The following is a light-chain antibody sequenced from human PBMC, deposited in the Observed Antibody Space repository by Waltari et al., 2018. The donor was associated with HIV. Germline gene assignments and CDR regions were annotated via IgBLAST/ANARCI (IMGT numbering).Light chain of an antibody. CDR1: RSNIGADYD. CDR3: QSYDRSLSASVV. Sequence: QSVLTQPPSVSGAPGQRVTISCTGGRSNIGADYDVHWLQQIPGTAPKLLISGNKNRPSGVPDRFSASKSGASASLAITGLQAEDEADYFCQSYDRSLSASVVFGGGTKLTVL. CDR2: GNK. V-gene: IGLV1-40*01. J-gene: IGLJ2*01.